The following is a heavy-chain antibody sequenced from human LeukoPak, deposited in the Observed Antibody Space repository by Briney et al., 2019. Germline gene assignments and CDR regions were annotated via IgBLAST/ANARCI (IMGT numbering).Heavy chain of an antibody. D-gene: IGHD5-18*01. V-gene: IGHV4-30-2*01. J-gene: IGHJ4*02. CDR3: ARKTRGYSYGYLDY. CDR2: IYHSGST. CDR1: GGSISSGGYS. Sequence: SETLSLTCAVSGGSISSGGYSWSWIRQPPGKGLEWIGYIYHSGSTYYNPSLKSRVTISVDRSKNQFSLKLSSVIAADTAVYYCARKTRGYSYGYLDYWGQGTLVTVSS.